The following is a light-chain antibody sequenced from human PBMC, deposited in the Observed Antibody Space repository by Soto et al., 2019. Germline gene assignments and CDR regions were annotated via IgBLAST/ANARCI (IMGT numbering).Light chain of an antibody. Sequence: EIVLTQSPGTLSLSLGERVTISCRAIQSVTSGYLAWYQQKPGRAPTLLIYDVSRRAAGVPDRFSGRGSGTDFTLTISRLEPQDFAIYYCQQYGSLSWTFGQGTKV. CDR2: DVS. V-gene: IGKV3-20*01. CDR3: QQYGSLSWT. J-gene: IGKJ1*01. CDR1: QSVTSGY.